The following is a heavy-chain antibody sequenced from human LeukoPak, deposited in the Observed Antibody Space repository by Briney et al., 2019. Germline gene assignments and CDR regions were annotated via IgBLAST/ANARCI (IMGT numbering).Heavy chain of an antibody. CDR3: ARGDQVGYYYYYYGMDV. Sequence: GRSLRLSCAASGFTFSSYAMHWVRQAPGKGLEWVANIKQDGSEKYYVDSVKGRFTISRDNAKNSLYLQMNSLRAEDTAVYYCARGDQVGYYYYYYGMDVWGQGTTVTVSS. CDR2: IKQDGSEK. V-gene: IGHV3-7*03. D-gene: IGHD2-2*01. J-gene: IGHJ6*02. CDR1: GFTFSSYA.